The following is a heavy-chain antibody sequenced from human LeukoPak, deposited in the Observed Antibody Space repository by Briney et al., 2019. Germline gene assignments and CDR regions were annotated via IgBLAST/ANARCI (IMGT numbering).Heavy chain of an antibody. V-gene: IGHV4-34*01. CDR1: GGSFSNYY. D-gene: IGHD6-6*01. J-gene: IGHJ4*02. CDR3: ASSPIGAARYSSDY. CDR2: INHSGST. Sequence: SETLSLTCAVYGGSFSNYYWNWLRQPPGKGLEWIGEINHSGSTNYNPSLMSRVTISVDTSKNQFSLKLTSVTAADTAVYYCASSPIGAARYSSDYWGQGTLVTVSS.